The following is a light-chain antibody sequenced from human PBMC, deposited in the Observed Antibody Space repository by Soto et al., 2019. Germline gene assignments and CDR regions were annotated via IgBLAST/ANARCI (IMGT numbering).Light chain of an antibody. CDR2: DAS. J-gene: IGKJ4*01. Sequence: EITMTQSPATVSVSPGERATLSCRASQSIRTNVAWYQQKPGQALRLLIYDASTRATGLSSRFSGSGSGTEFTLTISSLQSEDVAIYYCQQYNDWPPLTFGGGTRLEI. CDR1: QSIRTN. CDR3: QQYNDWPPLT. V-gene: IGKV3-15*01.